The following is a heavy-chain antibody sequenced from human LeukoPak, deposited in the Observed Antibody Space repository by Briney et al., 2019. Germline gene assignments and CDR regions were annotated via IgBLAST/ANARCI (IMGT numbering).Heavy chain of an antibody. J-gene: IGHJ5*02. CDR2: IGTAGDI. Sequence: GGSLRLSCAASGFTFSNYDMHWVRQATGKGLEWVSGIGTAGDIYYAGSVKGRFTISRENAKNSLYLQMNSLRAGDTAVYYCARGRYCSSTSCWFDPWGQGTLVTVSS. CDR1: GFTFSNYD. V-gene: IGHV3-13*01. CDR3: ARGRYCSSTSCWFDP. D-gene: IGHD2-2*01.